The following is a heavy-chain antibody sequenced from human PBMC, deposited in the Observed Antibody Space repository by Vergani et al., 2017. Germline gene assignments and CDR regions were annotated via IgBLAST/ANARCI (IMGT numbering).Heavy chain of an antibody. Sequence: QITLKESGPTLVKPTQTLTLTCTFSGFSLNTRGVSVAWIRQPPGKALDWLALIYWNDDQHYSPSLNNRVTITKDTSKNQVVLTMTNMEYVDTGTYYCVYRKTEYGTTGCFYPFYYYYYMDVWDKGTTVTVSS. CDR3: VYRKTEYGTTGCFYPFYYYYYMDV. V-gene: IGHV2-5*04. CDR2: IYWNDDQ. D-gene: IGHD1-7*01. CDR1: GFSLNTRGVS. J-gene: IGHJ6*03.